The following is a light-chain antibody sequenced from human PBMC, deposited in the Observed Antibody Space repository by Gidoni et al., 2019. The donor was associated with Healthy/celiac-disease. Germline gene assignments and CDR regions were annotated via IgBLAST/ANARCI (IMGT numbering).Light chain of an antibody. J-gene: IGLJ3*02. CDR1: SLRSYY. CDR3: NSRDSSGNHWV. CDR2: GKT. V-gene: IGLV3-19*01. Sequence: AVSVALGQTVRITCQGDSLRSYYASWYQQKPGQAPVLVIYGKTNRPSGIPDRFSGSSSGNTASLTITGAQAEDEADYYCNSRDSSGNHWVFGGGTKLTGL.